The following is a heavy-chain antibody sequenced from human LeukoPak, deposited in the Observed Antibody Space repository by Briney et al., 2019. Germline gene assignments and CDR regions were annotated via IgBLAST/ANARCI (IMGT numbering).Heavy chain of an antibody. D-gene: IGHD3-10*01. Sequence: GGSLRLSCAASGFTFSICAMNWVRQAPGKGLEWVSGISGSGGSTYYADSVKGRFTISRDSSKNTVYLQMNSLRAEDTAVYYCAKADGSYRTLIDYWGQGTLVTVSS. CDR1: GFTFSICA. CDR3: AKADGSYRTLIDY. J-gene: IGHJ4*02. V-gene: IGHV3-23*01. CDR2: ISGSGGST.